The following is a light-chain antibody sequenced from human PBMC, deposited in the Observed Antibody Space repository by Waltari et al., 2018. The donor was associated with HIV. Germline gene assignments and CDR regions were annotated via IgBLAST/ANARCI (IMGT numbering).Light chain of an antibody. CDR2: RDS. Sequence: SYELTQPPSVSVSPGQTARITCSGGALPKKYAYWYQQKSGQAPVLVISRDSERPLGIPERFSGSRSGSLATLTITGVLADDEADYYCQAAAPSGTSVAFGGGTKLTVL. J-gene: IGLJ2*01. V-gene: IGLV3-25*03. CDR3: QAAAPSGTSVA. CDR1: ALPKKY.